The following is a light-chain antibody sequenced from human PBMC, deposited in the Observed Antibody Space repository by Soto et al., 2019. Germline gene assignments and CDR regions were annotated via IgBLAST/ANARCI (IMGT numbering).Light chain of an antibody. Sequence: QSVLTQPRSVSGSPGQSVTISCTGTSNDVGGYDYVSWYQQHPGKAPKLIIYDVSKRPSGVPDRFSGSKSGNTASLTISGLQADDFADYYCCSYAGTYSYVFGPGTNLNVL. CDR1: SNDVGGYDY. CDR2: DVS. J-gene: IGLJ1*01. V-gene: IGLV2-11*01. CDR3: CSYAGTYSYV.